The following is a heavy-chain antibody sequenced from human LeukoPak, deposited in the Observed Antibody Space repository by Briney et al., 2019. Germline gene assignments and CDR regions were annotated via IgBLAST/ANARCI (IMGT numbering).Heavy chain of an antibody. Sequence: GGSLRLSCAASGFTFSSYEMNWVRQAPGKGLEWLSYISSSGSTVYYPDSVKGRFTISRDNAKTSLYLQMNSLRAEDTAVYYCARAVDTAMLLDYWGQGTLVTVSS. CDR1: GFTFSSYE. D-gene: IGHD5-18*01. CDR3: ARAVDTAMLLDY. V-gene: IGHV3-48*03. J-gene: IGHJ4*02. CDR2: ISSSGSTV.